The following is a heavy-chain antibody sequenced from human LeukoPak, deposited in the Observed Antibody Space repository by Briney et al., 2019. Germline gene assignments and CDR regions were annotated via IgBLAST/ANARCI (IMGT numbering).Heavy chain of an antibody. D-gene: IGHD2-21*02. CDR3: ARDRSVTGYWYFDL. Sequence: SGTLSLTCAVSGGSISSGSYSWSWIRQPPGKGLEWIGFIYHSGSTYYNPSLKTRVTISVDRSKNQFSLKLSSVTAADTAVYYCARDRSVTGYWYFDLWGRGTLVTVSS. CDR2: IYHSGST. CDR1: GGSISSGSYS. V-gene: IGHV4-30-2*01. J-gene: IGHJ2*01.